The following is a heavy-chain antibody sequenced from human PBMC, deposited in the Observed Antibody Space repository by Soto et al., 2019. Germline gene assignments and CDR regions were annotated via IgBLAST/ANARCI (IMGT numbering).Heavy chain of an antibody. CDR1: GGSISSGDYY. CDR2: IYYSGST. J-gene: IGHJ4*02. CDR3: ASRHSSPYFEY. D-gene: IGHD6-13*01. V-gene: IGHV4-30-4*01. Sequence: QVQLQESGPGLVKPSQTLSLTCTVSGGSISSGDYYWSWIRQPPGKGLEWIGSIYYSGSTYYNPSLKNLVTISVDTSKNQFSLKLNSVTAADTAVYYCASRHSSPYFEYWGQGTLVTVSS.